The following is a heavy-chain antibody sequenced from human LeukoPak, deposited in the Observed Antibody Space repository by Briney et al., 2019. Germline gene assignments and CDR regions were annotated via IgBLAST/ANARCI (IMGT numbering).Heavy chain of an antibody. CDR3: ARDNSGYSYGALDY. J-gene: IGHJ4*02. CDR1: GGSISSYY. V-gene: IGHV4-59*01. CDR2: IYYSGST. D-gene: IGHD5-18*01. Sequence: SETLSLTCTVSGGSISSYYWSWIRQPPGKGLEWIGYIYYSGSTNYNPSLKSRVTISVDTSKNQFSLKLSSVTAADTAVYYCARDNSGYSYGALDYWGQGTLVTVSS.